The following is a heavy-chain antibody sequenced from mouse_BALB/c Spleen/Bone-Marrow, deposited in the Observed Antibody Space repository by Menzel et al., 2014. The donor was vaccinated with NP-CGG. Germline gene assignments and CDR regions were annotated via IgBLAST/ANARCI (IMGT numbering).Heavy chain of an antibody. D-gene: IGHD2-10*02. CDR2: IYPGNGDT. Sequence: QVQLQQSGADLVKPGASVKMSCKASGYTFTSYNMHWVKETPGQGLEWIGAIYPGNGDTSYNQKFKGKATLTADKSSSTAYMQLSSLTSEDSAVYYCARGGYDNYLYYAMDYWGQGTSVTVSS. CDR1: GYTFTSYN. V-gene: IGHV1-12*01. CDR3: ARGGYDNYLYYAMDY. J-gene: IGHJ4*01.